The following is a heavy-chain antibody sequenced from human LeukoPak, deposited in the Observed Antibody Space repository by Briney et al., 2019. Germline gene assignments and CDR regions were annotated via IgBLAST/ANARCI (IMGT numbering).Heavy chain of an antibody. J-gene: IGHJ4*02. V-gene: IGHV3-74*01. D-gene: IGHD3/OR15-3a*01. CDR2: IKGDGIST. Sequence: HPGGSLRLSCEASGFTFSSYWMHWVRQAPGKGLVWVSRIKGDGISTNYADSVKGRFTISRDNAKNTVYLQMNSLRAEDTAVYYCARGAWTAYYLDYWGQGTLVTVSS. CDR1: GFTFSSYW. CDR3: ARGAWTAYYLDY.